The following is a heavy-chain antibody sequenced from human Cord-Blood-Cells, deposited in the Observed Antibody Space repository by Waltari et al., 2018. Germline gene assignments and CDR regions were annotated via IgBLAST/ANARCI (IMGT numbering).Heavy chain of an antibody. Sequence: QVQLVQSGAEVKKPGASVTVSCKASGYTFTSYAMHWVRQAPGQRLEWMGWINAGNGNTKYSQKFQGRVTITRDTSASTAYMELSSLRSEDTAVYYCARDRRGSAHAFDIWGQGTMVTVSS. J-gene: IGHJ3*02. V-gene: IGHV1-3*01. CDR1: GYTFTSYA. CDR3: ARDRRGSAHAFDI. CDR2: INAGNGNT. D-gene: IGHD3-10*01.